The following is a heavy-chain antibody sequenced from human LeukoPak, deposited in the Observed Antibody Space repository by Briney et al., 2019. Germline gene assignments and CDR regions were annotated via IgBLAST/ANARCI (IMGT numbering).Heavy chain of an antibody. V-gene: IGHV3-48*02. CDR3: ARVRGGGYFDY. CDR1: GFTFSSYS. CDR2: ISGGGTNI. Sequence: GGSLRLSCAASGFTFSSYSMNWVRQAPGKGLEWLSSISGGGTNIYYTDSVKGRFTISRDNARNSLYLQMNTLTDKDTAVYYCARVRGGGYFDYWGQGTLVTVSS. J-gene: IGHJ4*02. D-gene: IGHD2-21*01.